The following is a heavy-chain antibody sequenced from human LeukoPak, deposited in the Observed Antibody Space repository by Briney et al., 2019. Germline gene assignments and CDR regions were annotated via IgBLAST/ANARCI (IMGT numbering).Heavy chain of an antibody. CDR2: ISGSGGST. Sequence: GGSLRLSCAASGFTFSTYAMTWLRQAPGKGLEGVSTISGSGGSTFYTDSVKGRFTISRDNSKTTLSLQMNSLRAEDTAVYYCAKGRGLRYFDWLSIWGQGTLVTVSS. CDR1: GFTFSTYA. V-gene: IGHV3-23*01. J-gene: IGHJ4*02. D-gene: IGHD3-9*01. CDR3: AKGRGLRYFDWLSI.